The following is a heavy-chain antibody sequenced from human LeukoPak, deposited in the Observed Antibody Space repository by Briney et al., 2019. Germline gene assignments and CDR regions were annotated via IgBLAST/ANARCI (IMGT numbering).Heavy chain of an antibody. Sequence: SQTLSLTCTVSGGSVNSGNYYWTWIRQPAGKGLEWIGRIYTSGSTNYNPSLKSRVTISVDTSKNQFSLKLSSVTAADTAVYYCARLRVSSIAARGWFDPWGQGTLVTVSS. D-gene: IGHD6-6*01. CDR2: IYTSGST. V-gene: IGHV4-61*02. CDR3: ARLRVSSIAARGWFDP. CDR1: GGSVNSGNYY. J-gene: IGHJ5*02.